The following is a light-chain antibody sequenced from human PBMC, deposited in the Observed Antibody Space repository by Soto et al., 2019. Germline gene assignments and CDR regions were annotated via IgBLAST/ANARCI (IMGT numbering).Light chain of an antibody. J-gene: IGKJ1*01. Sequence: EIVMTQSPATLSVSPGERATLSCRASQSVGSNLAWYQQKPGQAPRLLIYGASTRATGIPARLSGSGSGTEFTLTISSRQSEDFAIYFCQQYNNWPPDRTFGQGTKVEIK. CDR2: GAS. CDR3: QQYNNWPPDRT. CDR1: QSVGSN. V-gene: IGKV3-15*01.